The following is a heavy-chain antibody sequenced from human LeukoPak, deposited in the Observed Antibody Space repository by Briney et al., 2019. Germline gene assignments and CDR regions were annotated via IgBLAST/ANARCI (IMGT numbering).Heavy chain of an antibody. J-gene: IGHJ4*02. V-gene: IGHV4-31*03. Sequence: PSQTLSLTCTVSGASISSGDYYWSWIRHHPGKGLEWIGYIFYSGSTYYNPSLKSRVTMLVDTSKNQFSLKLNSVTAADTAVYYCARVGYYGSGSYYNFDSWGQGTLVTVSS. CDR1: GASISSGDYY. CDR3: ARVGYYGSGSYYNFDS. D-gene: IGHD3-10*01. CDR2: IFYSGST.